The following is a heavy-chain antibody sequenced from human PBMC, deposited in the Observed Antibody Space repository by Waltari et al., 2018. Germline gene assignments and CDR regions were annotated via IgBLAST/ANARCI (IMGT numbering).Heavy chain of an antibody. CDR3: AREDRSGSFPLDY. V-gene: IGHV3-48*04. CDR2: IRSVSRTI. CDR1: GFTFSTYS. Sequence: EVQLVESGGGLVQPGGSLRLSCAASGFTFSTYSMNWVRQAPGKGMGWFSYIRSVSRTIYYADSVKGRFSISRDNAKNSLYLQMNSLRAEDTAVYYCAREDRSGSFPLDYWGQGTLVTVSS. D-gene: IGHD1-26*01. J-gene: IGHJ4*02.